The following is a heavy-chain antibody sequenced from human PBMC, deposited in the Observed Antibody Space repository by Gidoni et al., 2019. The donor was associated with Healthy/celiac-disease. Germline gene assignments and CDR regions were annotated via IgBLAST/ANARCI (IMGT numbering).Heavy chain of an antibody. Sequence: QVQLQESGPGLVKPSDTLSLTCPVSGGSISSYYWRWIRQPAGKGLEWIGRIFTSGSTNYNPSLKRRVTMSVDTAKNQFSLKLSSVTAADTAVYYCARALRGYSSSWYWFDPWGQGTLVTVSS. V-gene: IGHV4-4*07. CDR2: IFTSGST. CDR1: GGSISSYY. J-gene: IGHJ5*02. CDR3: ARALRGYSSSWYWFDP. D-gene: IGHD6-13*01.